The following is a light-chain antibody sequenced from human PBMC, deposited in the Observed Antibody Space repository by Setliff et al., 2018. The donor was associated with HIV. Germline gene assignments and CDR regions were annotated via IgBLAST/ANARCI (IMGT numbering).Light chain of an antibody. CDR1: QGISSA. CDR3: QHFNSYPRMWT. Sequence: AIQLTQSPSSLSASVGDRVAITCRASQGISSALAWYQQKPGKAPKVLIYDASSLQSGVPSRFSGSGSGTDFTLNISSLQPEDFATYYCQHFNSYPRMWTFGQGTKVDIK. V-gene: IGKV1-13*02. J-gene: IGKJ1*01. CDR2: DAS.